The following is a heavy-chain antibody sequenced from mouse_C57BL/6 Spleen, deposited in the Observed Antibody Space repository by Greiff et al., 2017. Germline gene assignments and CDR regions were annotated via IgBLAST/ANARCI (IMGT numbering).Heavy chain of an antibody. CDR3: ARSPLLSYAMDY. D-gene: IGHD1-1*01. CDR2: INPNNGGT. V-gene: IGHV1-26*01. Sequence: VQLQQSGPELVKPGASVKISCKASGYTFTDYYMNWVKQSHGKSLEWIGDINPNNGGTSYNQKFKGKATLTVDKSSSTAYMELRSLTSEDSAVYYCARSPLLSYAMDYWGQGTSVTVSS. J-gene: IGHJ4*01. CDR1: GYTFTDYY.